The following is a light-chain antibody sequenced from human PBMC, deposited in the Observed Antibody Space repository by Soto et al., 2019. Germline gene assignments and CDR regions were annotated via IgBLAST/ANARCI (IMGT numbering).Light chain of an antibody. J-gene: IGKJ1*01. Sequence: DIQMTQSPSTLSASVGDTVTITCRASQSVRRWLAWYQHKPGKAPELLIYDSSSLESGVPSRFSGSGSGTEFTITISSLKADDSATYNCQQYKSYSQWTRGQGTKVEIK. CDR1: QSVRRW. CDR2: DSS. V-gene: IGKV1-5*01. CDR3: QQYKSYSQWT.